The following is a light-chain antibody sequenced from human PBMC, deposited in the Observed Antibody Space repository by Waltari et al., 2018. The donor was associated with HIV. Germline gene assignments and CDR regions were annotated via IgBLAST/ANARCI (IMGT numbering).Light chain of an antibody. CDR1: SGSVSTTYY. J-gene: IGLJ3*02. CDR3: GLYMGSGIWV. CDR2: NTG. Sequence: QTVVTQEPSFSVSPGGTVTLTCGLRSGSVSTTYYPSWYQQTPGQAPRTLIYNTGIRSSGVPYRFSGSIVANKAALTITGAQADDESDYYCGLYMGSGIWVFGGGTKLTVV. V-gene: IGLV8-61*01.